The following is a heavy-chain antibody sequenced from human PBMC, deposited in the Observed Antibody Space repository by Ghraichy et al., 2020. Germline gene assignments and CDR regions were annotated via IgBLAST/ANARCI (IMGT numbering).Heavy chain of an antibody. V-gene: IGHV4-59*01. D-gene: IGHD3-16*01. J-gene: IGHJ3*02. Sequence: SETLSLTCTVSGGSISSYYWSRIRQPPGKGLEWIGYIYYSGSTNYNPSLKSRVTISVDTSKNQFSLKLSSVTAADTAVYYCARVLFADAFDIWGQGTMVTVSS. CDR2: IYYSGST. CDR3: ARVLFADAFDI. CDR1: GGSISSYY.